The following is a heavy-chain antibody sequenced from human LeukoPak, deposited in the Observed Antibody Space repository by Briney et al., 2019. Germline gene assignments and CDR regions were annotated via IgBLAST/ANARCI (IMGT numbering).Heavy chain of an antibody. Sequence: GGSLRLSSAASGFTFSRYAMRCVRQAPREGLGWVSAISDRGGSTYYADSVKGRFTITRDNSKNPLYLQMNSLRAEDRAVYYCAKGSVMVRFYGMDVWGQGTTVTVSS. D-gene: IGHD3-10*01. CDR1: GFTFSRYA. J-gene: IGHJ6*02. CDR2: ISDRGGST. V-gene: IGHV3-23*01. CDR3: AKGSVMVRFYGMDV.